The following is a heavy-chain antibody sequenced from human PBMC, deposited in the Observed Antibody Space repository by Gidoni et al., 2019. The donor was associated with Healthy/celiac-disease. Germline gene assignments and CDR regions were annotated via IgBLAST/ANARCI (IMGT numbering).Heavy chain of an antibody. CDR2: INPSGGST. V-gene: IGHV1-46*01. Sequence: AEVKKPGASVKVSCKASGYTFTSYYMHWVRQAPGQGLEWMGIINPSGGSTSSAQKFQGRVTMTRDTSTSTVYMELSSLRSEDTAVYYCARDFDYGGNRLNTPHLGYWGQGTLVTVSS. CDR1: GYTFTSYY. CDR3: ARDFDYGGNRLNTPHLGY. D-gene: IGHD4-17*01. J-gene: IGHJ4*02.